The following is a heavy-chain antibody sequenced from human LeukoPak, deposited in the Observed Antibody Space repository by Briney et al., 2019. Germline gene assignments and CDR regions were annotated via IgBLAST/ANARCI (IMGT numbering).Heavy chain of an antibody. CDR2: IYYSGST. CDR1: GGSISSYY. V-gene: IGHV4-59*12. J-gene: IGHJ5*02. CDR3: ARAFGELYWFDP. Sequence: PSETLSLTCTVSGGSISSYYWSWIRQPPGKGLEWIGYIYYSGSTNYNPSLKSRVTMSVDTSKNQFSLKLSSVTAADTAVYYCARAFGELYWFDPWGQGTLVTVSS. D-gene: IGHD3-10*01.